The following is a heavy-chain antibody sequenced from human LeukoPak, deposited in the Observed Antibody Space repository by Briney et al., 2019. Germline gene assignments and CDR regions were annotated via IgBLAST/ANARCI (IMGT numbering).Heavy chain of an antibody. CDR2: IRYDGSNK. CDR1: GFTFSSYG. CDR3: ARALSAMVPDY. Sequence: GGSLRLSCAASGFTFSSYGMHWVRQAPGKGLEWVAVIRYDGSNKYYRDSVKGRFTISRDNSKNTLYLQMNSLRAEDTAVYYCARALSAMVPDYWGQGTLVTVSS. V-gene: IGHV3-33*01. D-gene: IGHD5-18*01. J-gene: IGHJ4*02.